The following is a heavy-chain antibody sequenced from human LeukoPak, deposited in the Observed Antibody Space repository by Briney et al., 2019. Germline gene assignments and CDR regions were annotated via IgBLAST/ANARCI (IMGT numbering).Heavy chain of an antibody. CDR3: ARDQGIAVAPRDY. D-gene: IGHD6-19*01. J-gene: IGHJ4*02. Sequence: SETLSLTCTVSGGSISSYYWSWIRQPPGKGLEWIGYIYYSGSTNYNPSLKSRVTISVDTSKNQFSLKLSSVTAADTAVYYCARDQGIAVAPRDYWGQGTLVTVSS. V-gene: IGHV4-59*12. CDR1: GGSISSYY. CDR2: IYYSGST.